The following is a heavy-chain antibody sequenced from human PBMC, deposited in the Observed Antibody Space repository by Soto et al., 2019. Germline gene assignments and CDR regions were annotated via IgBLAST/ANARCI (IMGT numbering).Heavy chain of an antibody. CDR2: IYYSGST. CDR3: AREGYNWNYVDY. CDR1: GGSVSSGSYY. Sequence: TSETLSLTCTVSGGSVSSGSYYWSWIRQPPGKGLEWIGYIYYSGSTNYNPSLKSRVTISVDTSKNQFSLKLSSVTAADTAVYYCAREGYNWNYVDYWGQGTLVTVSS. D-gene: IGHD1-20*01. V-gene: IGHV4-61*01. J-gene: IGHJ4*02.